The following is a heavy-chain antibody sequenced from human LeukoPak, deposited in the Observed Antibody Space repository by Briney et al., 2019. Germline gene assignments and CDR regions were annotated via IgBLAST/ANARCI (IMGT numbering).Heavy chain of an antibody. D-gene: IGHD3-3*01. J-gene: IGHJ4*02. V-gene: IGHV3-21*01. CDR2: ISSSSSDI. CDR3: ARLRTPSDYDFWSGYYNVGDY. Sequence: TGGSLRLSCAASGFTFSSYSMNWVRQAPGKGLEWVSSISSSSSDIYYADSVKGRFTISRDNAKNSLYLQMNSLRAEDTAVYYCARLRTPSDYDFWSGYYNVGDYWGQGTLVTVSS. CDR1: GFTFSSYS.